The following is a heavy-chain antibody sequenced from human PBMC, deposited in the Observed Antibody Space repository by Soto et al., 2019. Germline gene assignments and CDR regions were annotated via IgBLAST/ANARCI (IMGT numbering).Heavy chain of an antibody. CDR1: GGSISSYY. V-gene: IGHV4-59*01. Sequence: PSETLSLTCTVSGGSISSYYWSWIRQPPGKGLEWIGYIYYSGSTNYNPSLKSRVTISVDTSKNQFSLKLSSVTAADTAVYYCARAPSYFDWSLDYWGQGTLVTVPQ. CDR3: ARAPSYFDWSLDY. D-gene: IGHD3-9*01. CDR2: IYYSGST. J-gene: IGHJ4*02.